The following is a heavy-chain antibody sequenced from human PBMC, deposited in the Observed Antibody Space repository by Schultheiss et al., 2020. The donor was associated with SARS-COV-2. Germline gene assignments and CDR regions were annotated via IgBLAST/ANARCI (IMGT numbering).Heavy chain of an antibody. V-gene: IGHV3-48*01. J-gene: IGHJ3*02. CDR1: GFTFSSYS. Sequence: GGSLRLSCAASGFTFSSYSMNWVRQAPGKGLEWVSYISSSSSTIYYADSVKGRFTISRDNAKNSLYLQMNSLRAEDTAVYYCARDLTRITIFGVVIDDAFDIWGQGTMVTVAS. CDR2: ISSSSSTI. CDR3: ARDLTRITIFGVVIDDAFDI. D-gene: IGHD3-3*01.